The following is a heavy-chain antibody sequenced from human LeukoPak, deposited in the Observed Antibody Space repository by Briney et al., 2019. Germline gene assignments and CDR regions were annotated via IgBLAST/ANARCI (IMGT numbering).Heavy chain of an antibody. Sequence: SETLSLTCTVSGGSISSYYWSWIRQPPGKGLEWIGYIYYSGSTNYNPSLKSRVTISVDTSKNQFSLKLSSVTAADTAVYYCARDGDTAMVFDYWGQGTLATVSS. CDR2: IYYSGST. V-gene: IGHV4-59*01. CDR1: GGSISSYY. J-gene: IGHJ4*02. CDR3: ARDGDTAMVFDY. D-gene: IGHD5-18*01.